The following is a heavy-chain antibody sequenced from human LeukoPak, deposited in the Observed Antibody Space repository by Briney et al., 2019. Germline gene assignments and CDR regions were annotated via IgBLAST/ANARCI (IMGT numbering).Heavy chain of an antibody. V-gene: IGHV3-74*01. CDR2: ISPDGRTT. CDR1: GITFGSYW. J-gene: IGHJ6*03. D-gene: IGHD2-8*01. Sequence: GGSLRLFCAASGITFGSYWMHWVRQVPGKGLVWISGISPDGRTTNYADSVKGRFIISRDNVKNTLYLQMNSLRAEDTAVSFCARAALFCPNGVCSPGGDFYYYMDVWGKGTTVTVSS. CDR3: ARAALFCPNGVCSPGGDFYYYMDV.